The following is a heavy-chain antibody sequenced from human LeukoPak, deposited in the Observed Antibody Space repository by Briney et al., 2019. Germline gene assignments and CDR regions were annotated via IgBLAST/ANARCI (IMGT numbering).Heavy chain of an antibody. CDR3: ARMSVHFYDTKGHFWYNWFDP. J-gene: IGHJ5*02. CDR1: GGSMSNYY. Sequence: SETLSLTCTVSGGSMSNYYWSWIRQSPGKGLDWIGHIYSTGATSYNPSLKSRVSVSIDSSKNQFSLKLDSVTAADTAVYFCARMSVHFYDTKGHFWYNWFDPWGQGTLVTVSS. CDR2: IYSTGAT. V-gene: IGHV4-59*01. D-gene: IGHD3-22*01.